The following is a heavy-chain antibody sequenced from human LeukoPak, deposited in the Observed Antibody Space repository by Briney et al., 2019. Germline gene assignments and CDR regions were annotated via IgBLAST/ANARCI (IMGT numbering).Heavy chain of an antibody. J-gene: IGHJ4*02. CDR1: GFTVSSNY. V-gene: IGHV3-53*01. Sequence: GGSLRLSCAASGFTVSSNYMSWVRQAPGEGLEWVSVIYSGGSTYYADSVKGRFTISRDNSKNTLYLQMNSLRAEDTAVYYCARDLAGYCSGGSCYSDYWGQGTLVTVSS. CDR2: IYSGGST. D-gene: IGHD2-15*01. CDR3: ARDLAGYCSGGSCYSDY.